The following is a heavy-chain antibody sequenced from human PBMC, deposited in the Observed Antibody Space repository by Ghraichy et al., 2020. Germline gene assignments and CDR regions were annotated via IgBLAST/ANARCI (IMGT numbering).Heavy chain of an antibody. Sequence: GGSLRLSCAASGFTFSSYWMSWVRQAPGKGLEWVANIKQDGSEKYYVDSVKGRFTISRDNAKNSLYLQMNSLRAEDTAVYYCARDGKEGQWLEEYYFDYWGQGTLVTVSS. D-gene: IGHD6-19*01. V-gene: IGHV3-7*03. CDR3: ARDGKEGQWLEEYYFDY. CDR2: IKQDGSEK. J-gene: IGHJ4*02. CDR1: GFTFSSYW.